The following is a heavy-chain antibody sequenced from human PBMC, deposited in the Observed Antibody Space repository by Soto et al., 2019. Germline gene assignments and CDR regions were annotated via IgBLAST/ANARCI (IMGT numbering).Heavy chain of an antibody. J-gene: IGHJ4*02. Sequence: QVQLQESGPGLVKPLGTLSLTCTVSGGSISTNNWWMWVRQSPGKGLERIGEIYHNGNTNYNPSFKSRVTMSVDKSNNQFSLKLTSVTAEDTAIYSCAREGGAGTYMGFDYWGQGTLVTVSS. CDR1: GGSISTNNW. CDR2: IYHNGNT. CDR3: AREGGAGTYMGFDY. D-gene: IGHD6-19*01. V-gene: IGHV4-4*02.